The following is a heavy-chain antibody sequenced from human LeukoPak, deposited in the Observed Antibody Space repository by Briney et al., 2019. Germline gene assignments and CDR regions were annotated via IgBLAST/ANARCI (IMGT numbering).Heavy chain of an antibody. V-gene: IGHV4-4*07. J-gene: IGHJ4*02. D-gene: IGHD3-16*01. CDR2: IYTTGKT. CDR3: ARHGYTASHYFLDF. CDR1: SGSINSYY. Sequence: KPSETLSLTCTVSSGSINSYYWGWVRQPAGRGLEWIGRIYTTGKTDYNPSLKSRLTMSVDTSKRQFSLKLTSVTAVDTAIYYCARHGYTASHYFLDFWSQGTLVTVSS.